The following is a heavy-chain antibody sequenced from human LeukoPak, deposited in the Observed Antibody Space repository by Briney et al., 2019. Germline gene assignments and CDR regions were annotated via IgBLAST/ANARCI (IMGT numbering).Heavy chain of an antibody. CDR2: INPSGGST. V-gene: IGHV1-46*01. CDR3: AAHYYDSSVDY. J-gene: IGHJ4*02. D-gene: IGHD3-22*01. CDR1: GYTFTSYY. Sequence: ASVKVSCKASGYTFTSYYMHWVRQAPGQGLQWMGIINPSGGSTSYAQKFQGRVTMTRDMSTSTVYMELSSLRSEDTAVYYCAAHYYDSSVDYWGQGTLVTVSS.